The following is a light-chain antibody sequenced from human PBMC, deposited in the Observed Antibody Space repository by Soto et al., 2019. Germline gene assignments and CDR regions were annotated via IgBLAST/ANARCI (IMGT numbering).Light chain of an antibody. V-gene: IGKV1-39*01. CDR1: QNISHF. CDR3: QQSYRSPLN. J-gene: IGKJ3*01. CDR2: GTS. Sequence: DIQMTQPPLSLSASVGESVTITCRASQNISHFLNWYQQKPGKPPRLLIFGTSNLQSGVPSRFRSSRSATDFSLTISGLQPEDFSTYICQQSYRSPLNFGPGTRVA.